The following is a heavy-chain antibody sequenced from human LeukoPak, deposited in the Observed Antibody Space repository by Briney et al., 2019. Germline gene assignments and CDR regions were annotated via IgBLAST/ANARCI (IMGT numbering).Heavy chain of an antibody. D-gene: IGHD3-22*01. CDR3: AKGGGYLLEPLYYFDY. CDR1: GFTFSSYG. Sequence: GGSLRLSCAASGFTFSSYGMHWVRQAPGKGLEWVAFIRYDGSNKYYADSVKGRFTISRDNSKNTLYLQMNSLRAEDTAVYYCAKGGGYLLEPLYYFDYWGQETLVTVSS. CDR2: IRYDGSNK. J-gene: IGHJ4*02. V-gene: IGHV3-30*02.